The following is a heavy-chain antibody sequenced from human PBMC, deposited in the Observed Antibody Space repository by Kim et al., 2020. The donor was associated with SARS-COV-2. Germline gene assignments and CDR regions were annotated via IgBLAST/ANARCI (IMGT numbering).Heavy chain of an antibody. J-gene: IGHJ4*01. V-gene: IGHV4-39*01. D-gene: IGHD3-16*01. CDR2: VSSSGRT. CDR3: ARLYAYTGSYTAYYFDF. CDR1: SASISGNGYF. Sequence: SETLSLTCSVSSASISGNGYFWAWIRQAPGKGLEWIGSVSSSGRTYYNPSLGRRITTSVDTSRTQFFLKLSSVTAADTAVYHCARLYAYTGSYTAYYFDFW.